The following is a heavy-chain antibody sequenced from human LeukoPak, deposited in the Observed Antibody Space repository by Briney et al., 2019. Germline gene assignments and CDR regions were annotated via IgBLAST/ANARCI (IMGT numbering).Heavy chain of an antibody. CDR3: ARDYYDILTGYYLLDY. Sequence: ASVKVSCKASGYTFIGYYMHWVRQAPGQGLEWMGWINPNSGGTNYAQKFQGWVTMTRDTSISTAYMELSSLRSEDTAVYYCARDYYDILTGYYLLDYWGQGTLVTVSS. J-gene: IGHJ4*02. V-gene: IGHV1-2*04. D-gene: IGHD3-9*01. CDR1: GYTFIGYY. CDR2: INPNSGGT.